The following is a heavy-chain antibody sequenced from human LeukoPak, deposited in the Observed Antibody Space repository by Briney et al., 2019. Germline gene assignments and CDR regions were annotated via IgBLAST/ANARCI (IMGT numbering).Heavy chain of an antibody. D-gene: IGHD4-17*01. J-gene: IGHJ4*02. Sequence: SETLSLTCTVSGGSISSYYWSWIRQPPGKGLEWIGYIYYSGSTNYNPSLKSRVTISVDTSKNLFSLKLSSVTAADTAVYYCARARARATVTTSLFDYWGQGTLVTVSS. CDR2: IYYSGST. CDR1: GGSISSYY. V-gene: IGHV4-59*01. CDR3: ARARARATVTTSLFDY.